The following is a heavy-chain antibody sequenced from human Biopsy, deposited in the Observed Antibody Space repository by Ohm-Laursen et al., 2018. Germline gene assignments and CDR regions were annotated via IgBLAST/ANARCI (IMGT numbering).Heavy chain of an antibody. CDR2: ISWHSGSR. J-gene: IGHJ6*02. CDR3: AKDVRVKVQLDGMDV. D-gene: IGHD1-1*01. Sequence: SLRLSCAASGFNFTHYAMQWVRQVPGKGLEWVSGISWHSGSRGYADSVKGRFTISRDNAKKLLYLQMNSLRAEDTALYYCAKDVRVKVQLDGMDVWGQGTTVTVSS. V-gene: IGHV3-9*01. CDR1: GFNFTHYA.